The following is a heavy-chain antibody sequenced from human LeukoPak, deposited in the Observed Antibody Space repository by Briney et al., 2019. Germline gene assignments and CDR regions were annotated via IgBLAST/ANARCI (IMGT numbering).Heavy chain of an antibody. Sequence: GGSLRLSCAASGFPFSNHAMGWVRQAPGKGLEWVSGIKSGSGNTYYADSVKGRFTISRDNSKNTVYLQMNSLRAEDTAIYYCAKSERYGSGSVPPSDYWGQGTLVTVS. CDR3: AKSERYGSGSVPPSDY. D-gene: IGHD3-10*01. J-gene: IGHJ4*02. CDR2: IKSGSGNT. CDR1: GFPFSNHA. V-gene: IGHV3-23*01.